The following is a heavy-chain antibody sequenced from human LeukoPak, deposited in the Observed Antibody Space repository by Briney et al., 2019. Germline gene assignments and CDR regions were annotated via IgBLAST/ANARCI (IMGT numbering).Heavy chain of an antibody. CDR2: IKQDGSQK. D-gene: IGHD3-16*01. V-gene: IGHV3-7*01. CDR3: VLGAVDN. J-gene: IGHJ4*02. Sequence: GGSLRLSCAASGFTFSNLWMSWARQAPGKGLEWLANIKQDGSQKNYVNSVRGRFTISRDNAKNSLYLQMNSLRAEDTAIYHCVLGAVDNWGQGTLVTVSS. CDR1: GFTFSNLW.